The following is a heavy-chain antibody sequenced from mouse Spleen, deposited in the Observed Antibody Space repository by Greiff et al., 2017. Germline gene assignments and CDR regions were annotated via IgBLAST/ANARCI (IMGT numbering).Heavy chain of an antibody. CDR2: IWWDDNT. CDR1: GFSLTTFGMG. V-gene: IGHV8-8*01. Sequence: QVTLKVSGPGILQPSQTLSLTCSFSGFSLTTFGMGVGWIRQPSGKGLEWLAHIWWDDNTFYNPALKSRLTISKDTSKNQIFLKISNVDTADTATYYCNRIPSHYYGYVLDYWGQGTTLTVSS. D-gene: IGHD1-2*01. J-gene: IGHJ2*01. CDR3: NRIPSHYYGYVLDY.